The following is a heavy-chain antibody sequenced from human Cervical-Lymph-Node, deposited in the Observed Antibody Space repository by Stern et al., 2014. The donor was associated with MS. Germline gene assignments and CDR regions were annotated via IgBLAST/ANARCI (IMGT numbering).Heavy chain of an antibody. V-gene: IGHV1-69*06. CDR2: IIRIFGTP. D-gene: IGHD1-14*01. CDR1: GGSFANYA. CDR3: AVAATKAIPCGQTTPSTYYDLDV. Sequence: QLVQSGAEVKKPGSSVKVSCKTSGGSFANYAISWVRRAPGQGLEWMGGIIRIFGTPNYAHYMQDRVTITADRVTTSTYLELNSLRYDDTAVYYWAVAATKAIPCGQTTPSTYYDLDVWGPGTTVTVSS. J-gene: IGHJ6*02.